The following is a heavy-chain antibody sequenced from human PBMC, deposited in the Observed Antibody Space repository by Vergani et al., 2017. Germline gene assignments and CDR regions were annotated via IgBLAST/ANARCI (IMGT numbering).Heavy chain of an antibody. V-gene: IGHV1-2*02. CDR1: GYIFTDYY. J-gene: IGHJ6*03. CDR2: IDTKSGDT. D-gene: IGHD2-21*01. Sequence: VQLVQSGAEVKKPGATMKISCKASGYIFTDYYIHWVRQAPGQGPEWMGWIDTKSGDTSYAQQFQGRVTMTRVPSLRSAYMDLGRLTSDDSAVYYCVRRTDGCRGAVCYSAPVYMDVWGEGTTVTVSS. CDR3: VRRTDGCRGAVCYSAPVYMDV.